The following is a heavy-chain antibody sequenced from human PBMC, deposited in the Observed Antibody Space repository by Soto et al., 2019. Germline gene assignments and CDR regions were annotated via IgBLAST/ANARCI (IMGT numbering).Heavy chain of an antibody. CDR3: ARDYDFWSGYYTDAFDI. V-gene: IGHV3-74*01. CDR2: INSDGSST. Sequence: GGSLRLSCAASGFTFSSYWMHWVRQAPGKGLVWVSRINSDGSSTSYADSVKGRFTISRDNAKNTLYLQMNSLRAVDAAVYYCARDYDFWSGYYTDAFDIWGQGTMVTVSS. D-gene: IGHD3-3*01. CDR1: GFTFSSYW. J-gene: IGHJ3*02.